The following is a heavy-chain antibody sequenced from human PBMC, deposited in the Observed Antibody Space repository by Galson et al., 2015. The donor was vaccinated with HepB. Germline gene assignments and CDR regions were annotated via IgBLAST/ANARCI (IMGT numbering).Heavy chain of an antibody. V-gene: IGHV1-3*01. Sequence: SCKASGYTFTSYAMHWVSQSPGQRLEWMGWINAGNGNTKYSQKFQGRVTITRDTSASTAYMELSSLRTEDTAVYYCARGTWIQLWLLFSYWGQGTLVTVSS. CDR2: INAGNGNT. CDR1: GYTFTSYA. CDR3: ARGTWIQLWLLFSY. J-gene: IGHJ4*02. D-gene: IGHD5-18*01.